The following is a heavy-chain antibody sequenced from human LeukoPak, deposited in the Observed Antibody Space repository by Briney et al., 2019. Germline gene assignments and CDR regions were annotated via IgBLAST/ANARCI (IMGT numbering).Heavy chain of an antibody. CDR2: IYTSGST. CDR3: ARRVPGSAYGSGSYFDY. D-gene: IGHD3-10*01. Sequence: SKTLSLTCTVSGGSISSYYWSWIRQPAGKGLEWIGRIYTSGSTNYNPSLKSRVTISVDTSKNQFSLKLSSVTAADTAVYYCARRVPGSAYGSGSYFDYWGQGTLVTVSS. V-gene: IGHV4-4*07. J-gene: IGHJ4*02. CDR1: GGSISSYY.